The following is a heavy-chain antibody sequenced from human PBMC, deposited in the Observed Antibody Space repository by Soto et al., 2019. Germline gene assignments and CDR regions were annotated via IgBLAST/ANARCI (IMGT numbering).Heavy chain of an antibody. CDR3: ARESSGVTDFDF. Sequence: SLKGYCKTAGGTHSTLGISWVRQAPGQGLEWMGRIIPMFGTANYAQNFQGRVTITADKSTSTAYMELTSLRSEDTAVYYCARESSGVTDFDFWGQGTLVTVSS. V-gene: IGHV1-69*06. CDR2: IIPMFGTA. CDR1: GGTHSTLG. J-gene: IGHJ4*02. D-gene: IGHD3-10*01.